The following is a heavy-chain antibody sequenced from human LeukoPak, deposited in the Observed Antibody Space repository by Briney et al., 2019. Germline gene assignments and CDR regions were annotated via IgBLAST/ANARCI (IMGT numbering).Heavy chain of an antibody. Sequence: PGGSLRLSCAATGFSVRSNYMSWVRQAPGKGLEWVSAISGSGGSTYYADSVKGRFTISRDNSKNTLYLQMNSLRAEDTAVYYCAKVGAAAGTRYFDYWGQETLVTVSS. V-gene: IGHV3-23*01. CDR3: AKVGAAAGTRYFDY. CDR1: GFSVRSNY. D-gene: IGHD6-13*01. J-gene: IGHJ4*02. CDR2: ISGSGGST.